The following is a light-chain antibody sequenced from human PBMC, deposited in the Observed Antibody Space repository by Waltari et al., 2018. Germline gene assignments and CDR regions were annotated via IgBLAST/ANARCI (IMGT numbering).Light chain of an antibody. J-gene: IGLJ3*02. V-gene: IGLV2-23*02. CDR2: QVT. CDR1: SSCVGNSYR. Sequence: QSALTQPASLSGSPGQSITITCTGTSSCVGNSYRFSWYQQHPGEATKLMIYQVTKRSCWVLSRFAWSKCGKTAAQTISGLQTEDEADYYCCSSTYINRWVVGGGTKLTVL. CDR3: CSSTYINRWV.